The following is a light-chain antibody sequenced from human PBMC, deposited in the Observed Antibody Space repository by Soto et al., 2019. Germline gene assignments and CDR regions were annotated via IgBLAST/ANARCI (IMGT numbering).Light chain of an antibody. CDR3: CSYTSSGTLV. Sequence: QSALTQPASVSGSPGQSITISCTGSSSYVGGFNYVSWYQHHPGKAPKLMIYEVSNRPLGVSNRFYGSKSGNRASLTISGLQAEDEGDYYCCSYTSSGTLVFGGGTKVTVL. CDR2: EVS. V-gene: IGLV2-14*01. J-gene: IGLJ3*02. CDR1: SSYVGGFNY.